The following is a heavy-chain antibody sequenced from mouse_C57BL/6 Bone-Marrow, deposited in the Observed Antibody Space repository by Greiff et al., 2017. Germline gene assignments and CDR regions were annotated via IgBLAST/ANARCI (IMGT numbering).Heavy chain of an antibody. CDR1: GYAFSTYW. V-gene: IGHV1-80*01. J-gene: IGHJ2*01. CDR2: IYPGDGDT. CDR3: ARDCDFFDY. Sequence: VQLVESGAELVKPGASVKISCKVSGYAFSTYWMNWVKQSPGKGLEWIGQIYPGDGDTNYNGKFKGKATLTADKSSSTAYMQLSSLTAEDSAVYLCARDCDFFDYWGQGTTLTGSS.